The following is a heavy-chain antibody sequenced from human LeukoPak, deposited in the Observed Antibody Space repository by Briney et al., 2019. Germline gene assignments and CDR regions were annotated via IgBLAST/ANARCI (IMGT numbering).Heavy chain of an antibody. CDR2: ISYDGSNE. V-gene: IGHV3-30*04. D-gene: IGHD2-21*02. J-gene: IGHJ4*02. CDR1: GFTFSSYA. CDR3: ARVAVTAYFEY. Sequence: HTGGSLRLSCAASGFTFSSYAMHWVRQAPGKGLEWVAVISYDGSNEYYADSVKGRFTISRDNSKNTLYLQMNSLRAEDTAVYYCARVAVTAYFEYWGQGTLVTVSS.